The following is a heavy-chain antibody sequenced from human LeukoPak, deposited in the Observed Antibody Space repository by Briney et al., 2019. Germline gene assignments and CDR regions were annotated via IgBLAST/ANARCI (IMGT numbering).Heavy chain of an antibody. CDR3: ARGRRLQDY. Sequence: GGSLRLSCAASGFTFSTSWMSWVRQAPGKGLEWVANIKEDGSEKNYVDSVKGRFTISRDNAKNSLYLQQNSLRGEDTAVYYCARGRRLQDYWGQGTLVTVSS. J-gene: IGHJ4*02. CDR2: IKEDGSEK. CDR1: GFTFSTSW. V-gene: IGHV3-7*05.